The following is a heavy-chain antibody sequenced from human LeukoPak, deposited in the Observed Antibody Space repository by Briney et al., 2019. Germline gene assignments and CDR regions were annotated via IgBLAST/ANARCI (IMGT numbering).Heavy chain of an antibody. CDR2: ISGSGRRT. CDR3: AKNYYDSSDDYAGYYFEY. CDR1: GFTFSSYA. D-gene: IGHD3-22*01. J-gene: IGHJ4*02. Sequence: GGSLRLSCAASGFTFSSYAMSWVRQAPGKGLEWVSGISGSGRRTYYADSVQGRFTISRDSSKNTLNLQMNSLRAEDTAVYYCAKNYYDSSDDYAGYYFEYWGQGTLGTVSS. V-gene: IGHV3-23*01.